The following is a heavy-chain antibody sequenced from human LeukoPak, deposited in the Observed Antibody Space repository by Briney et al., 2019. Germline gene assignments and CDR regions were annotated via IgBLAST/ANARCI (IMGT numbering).Heavy chain of an antibody. J-gene: IGHJ4*02. CDR1: GGSFSGYY. D-gene: IGHD6-19*01. Sequence: SETLSLTCAVYGGSFSGYYWSWIRQPPGKGLEWIGEINHSGSTYYNPSLKSRVTISVDTSKNQFSLKLSSVTAADTAVYYCARTLSSGWYPFDYWGQGTLVTVSS. CDR2: INHSGST. CDR3: ARTLSSGWYPFDY. V-gene: IGHV4-34*01.